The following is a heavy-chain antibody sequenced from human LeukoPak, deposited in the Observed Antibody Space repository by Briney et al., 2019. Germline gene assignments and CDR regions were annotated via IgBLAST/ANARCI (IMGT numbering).Heavy chain of an antibody. CDR2: ITPPGTTK. D-gene: IGHD4-11*01. CDR3: ARILTSASPSFDP. Sequence: TGGSLRLSCAASGFTFSNYEMNWVRQAPGKGLEWVSYITPPGTTKYYADSVKGRFTISRDNSKNTLYLQMNSLRAEDTAVYYCARILTSASPSFDPWGQGTLVTVSS. V-gene: IGHV3-48*03. J-gene: IGHJ5*02. CDR1: GFTFSNYE.